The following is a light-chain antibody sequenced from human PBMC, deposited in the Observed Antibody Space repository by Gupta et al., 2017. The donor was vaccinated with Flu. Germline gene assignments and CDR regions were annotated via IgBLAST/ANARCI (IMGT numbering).Light chain of an antibody. V-gene: IGKV4-1*01. CDR1: QSVLYNSNNKNY. CDR3: QQDAISPHT. CDR2: WAS. Sequence: DIVMTQSPDSLAVSLGERATINCKSSQSVLYNSNNKNYLAWYQQRPGQPPKLLIYWASTRQSGVPDRFSGSGSGTDFTLTITSLQAEDVAVYYCQQDAISPHTFGQGTKLEIK. J-gene: IGKJ2*01.